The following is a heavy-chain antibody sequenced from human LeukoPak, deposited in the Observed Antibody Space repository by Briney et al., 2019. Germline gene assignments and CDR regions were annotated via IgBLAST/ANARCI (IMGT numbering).Heavy chain of an antibody. Sequence: SQTLSLTCTVSGGSISSGGYYWSWIRQHPGKGREWIGYIYYSGSTYYNPSLKSRVTISVDTSKNQFSLKLSSVTAADTAVYYCAREVSDYGSGFDYWRQGTLVTVSS. J-gene: IGHJ4*02. V-gene: IGHV4-31*03. CDR2: IYYSGST. CDR3: AREVSDYGSGFDY. CDR1: GGSISSGGYY. D-gene: IGHD3-10*01.